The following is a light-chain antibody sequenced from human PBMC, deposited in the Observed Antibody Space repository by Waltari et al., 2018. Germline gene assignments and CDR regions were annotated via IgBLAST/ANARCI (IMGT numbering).Light chain of an antibody. V-gene: IGLV3-21*02. CDR1: NIGVYG. Sequence: SFVLTQAPPVSVAPGQTARITRGGHNIGVYGARWYQQHPGQAPVFFVYDNSDRPAGIPERFSGSSSANTATLTISRVEAGDEADYYCQVWAGSDYDVAFGGGTKL. CDR2: DNS. J-gene: IGLJ2*01. CDR3: QVWAGSDYDVA.